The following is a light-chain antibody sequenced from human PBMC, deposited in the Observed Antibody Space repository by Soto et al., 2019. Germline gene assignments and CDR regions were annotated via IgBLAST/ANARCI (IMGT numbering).Light chain of an antibody. CDR2: GSS. Sequence: EVVLTQSPGTLSLSPGERATLSCRASQSVSNNYFAWYQQKPGQAPRLLIFGSSGMATGIPDRFSGSGSGTDFTLTISRLEPEDFAVYYCQQYGSSPPYTFGQGTKLEIK. CDR1: QSVSNNY. V-gene: IGKV3-20*01. J-gene: IGKJ2*01. CDR3: QQYGSSPPYT.